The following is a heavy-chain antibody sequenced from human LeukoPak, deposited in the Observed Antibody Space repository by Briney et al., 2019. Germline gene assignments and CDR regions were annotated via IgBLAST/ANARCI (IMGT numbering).Heavy chain of an antibody. CDR2: IRYDGSNK. CDR3: AREDGDWFDP. Sequence: GGSLRLSCAASGFTFSSYGMHWVSQAPGKGLEWVAFIRYDGSNKYYADSVKGRFTISRDNSKNTLYLQMNSLRAEDTAVYYCAREDGDWFDPWGQGTLVTVSS. V-gene: IGHV3-30*02. J-gene: IGHJ5*02. CDR1: GFTFSSYG.